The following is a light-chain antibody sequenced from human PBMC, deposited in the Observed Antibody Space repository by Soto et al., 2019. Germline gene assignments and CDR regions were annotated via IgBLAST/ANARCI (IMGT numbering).Light chain of an antibody. CDR2: ANT. CDR3: QSFDSSMDGWV. CDR1: SSNIGGGHD. Sequence: QSVLTQPPSVSGAPGQRVTISCTGSSSNIGGGHDVHWYQQIPETAPRLLVSANTNRPSGVPDRFSGSNSGTSASLAITGLQAEDEADYYCQSFDSSMDGWVFGGGTKLTVL. V-gene: IGLV1-40*01. J-gene: IGLJ3*02.